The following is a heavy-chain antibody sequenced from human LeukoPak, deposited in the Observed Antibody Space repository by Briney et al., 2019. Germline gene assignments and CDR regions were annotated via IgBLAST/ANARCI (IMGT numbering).Heavy chain of an antibody. Sequence: PGGSLGLSCAASGFTFSSFAMTWVRQAPGKALEWVSSITGNHGATYNIDSVEGRFTISRDNSQNTLYLQMNSLRAEDTAVYYCTKDPNGDYVGAFDPWGQGTLVTVSS. V-gene: IGHV3-23*01. J-gene: IGHJ5*02. CDR3: TKDPNGDYVGAFDP. CDR2: ITGNHGAT. D-gene: IGHD4-17*01. CDR1: GFTFSSFA.